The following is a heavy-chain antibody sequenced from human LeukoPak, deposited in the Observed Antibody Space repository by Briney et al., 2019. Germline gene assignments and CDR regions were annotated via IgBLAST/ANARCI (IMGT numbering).Heavy chain of an antibody. J-gene: IGHJ4*02. CDR1: GGSIRSSTYY. CDR2: IYYTGSN. D-gene: IGHD4-17*01. V-gene: IGHV4-39*01. Sequence: SETLSLTCIVSGGSIRSSTYYYGWSRQPPGKGLEWIGSIYYTGSNYYNPSLKSRVTISVDTSENQFSLRLSSVTAADTAVYYCARHVVAYDYGDYWGQGTLVTVSS. CDR3: ARHVVAYDYGDY.